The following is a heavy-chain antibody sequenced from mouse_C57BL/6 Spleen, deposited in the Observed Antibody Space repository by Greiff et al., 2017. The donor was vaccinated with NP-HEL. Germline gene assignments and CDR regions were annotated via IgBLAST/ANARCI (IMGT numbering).Heavy chain of an antibody. Sequence: EVQLVESGGGLVKPGGSLKLSCAASGFTFSSYAMSWVRQTPEKRLEWVATISDGGSYTYYPDNGKGRFTISRDNAKNNLYLQMSHLKSEDTAMYYCARVGQAMDYWGQGTSVTVSS. V-gene: IGHV5-4*01. D-gene: IGHD3-3*01. CDR2: ISDGGSYT. J-gene: IGHJ4*01. CDR3: ARVGQAMDY. CDR1: GFTFSSYA.